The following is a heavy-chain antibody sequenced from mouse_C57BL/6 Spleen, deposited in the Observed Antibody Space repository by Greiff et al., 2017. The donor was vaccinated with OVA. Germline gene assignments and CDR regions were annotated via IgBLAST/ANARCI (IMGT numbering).Heavy chain of an antibody. D-gene: IGHD2-4*01. CDR1: GFTFSDYY. CDR2: INYDGSST. J-gene: IGHJ4*01. V-gene: IGHV5-16*01. Sequence: EVQLVESEGGLVQPGSSMKLSCTASGFTFSDYYMAWVRQVPEKGLEWVANINYDGSSTYYLDSLKSRFIISRDNAKNILYLQMSSLKSEDTATYYCARGDYDEEIAMDYWGQGTSVTVSS. CDR3: ARGDYDEEIAMDY.